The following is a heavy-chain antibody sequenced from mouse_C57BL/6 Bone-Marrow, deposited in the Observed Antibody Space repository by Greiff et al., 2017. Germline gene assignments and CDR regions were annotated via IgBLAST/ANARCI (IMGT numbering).Heavy chain of an antibody. J-gene: IGHJ2*01. Sequence: QVQLQQPGTELVKPGASVKLSCKASGYTFTSYWMHWVKQRPGQGLEWIGNINPSNGGTNYNEKFKSKATLTVDKSSSTAYMQRSSLTSEDSGVYYCARGLYYDGSFDYWGQGTTLTVSS. D-gene: IGHD1-1*01. CDR2: INPSNGGT. CDR1: GYTFTSYW. V-gene: IGHV1-53*01. CDR3: ARGLYYDGSFDY.